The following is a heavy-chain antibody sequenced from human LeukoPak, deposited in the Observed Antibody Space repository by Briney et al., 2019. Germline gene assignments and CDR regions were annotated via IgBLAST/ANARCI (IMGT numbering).Heavy chain of an antibody. CDR1: GGSFSGYY. CDR3: AREVYDSYGYYLGLVD. Sequence: SETLSLTCAVYGGSFSGYYWSWIRQPPGKGLEWIGTISHTGSTYYIPSLKSRVTISLDTSKNQFSLNLSSVTAADTAVYYCAREVYDSYGYYLGLVDWGQGTLVTVSS. D-gene: IGHD3-22*01. V-gene: IGHV4-34*11. J-gene: IGHJ4*02. CDR2: ISHTGST.